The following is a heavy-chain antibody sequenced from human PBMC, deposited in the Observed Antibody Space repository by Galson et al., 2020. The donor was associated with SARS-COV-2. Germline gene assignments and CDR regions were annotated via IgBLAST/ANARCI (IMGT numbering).Heavy chain of an antibody. Sequence: GGSLRLSCVASGFIFSDYYMSWVRQAPGKGLEWVSSISGSGGSTYYADSVKGRFTISRDNSKNTLYLQMNSLRAEDTAVYYCATAEPDYYYYYGMDVWGQGTTVTVSS. CDR1: GFIFSDYY. CDR2: ISGSGGST. J-gene: IGHJ6*02. V-gene: IGHV3-23*01. CDR3: ATAEPDYYYYYGMDV.